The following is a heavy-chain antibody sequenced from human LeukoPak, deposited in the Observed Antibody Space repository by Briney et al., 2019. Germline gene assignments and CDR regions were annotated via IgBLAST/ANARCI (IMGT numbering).Heavy chain of an antibody. Sequence: GSSVKVSCKASGGTFSSYAISWVRQAPGQGLEWMGGIIPIFGTANYAQKFQGRVTITTDESTSTAYMELSSLRSGDTAVYYCATYSSSSTPIFDYWGQGTLVTVSS. D-gene: IGHD6-6*01. V-gene: IGHV1-69*05. CDR1: GGTFSSYA. J-gene: IGHJ4*02. CDR3: ATYSSSSTPIFDY. CDR2: IIPIFGTA.